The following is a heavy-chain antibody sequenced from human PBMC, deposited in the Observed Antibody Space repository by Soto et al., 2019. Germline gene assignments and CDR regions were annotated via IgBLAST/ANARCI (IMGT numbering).Heavy chain of an antibody. Sequence: ASVNVSCKASGYNFTSYAMPWVRQAPGERLEWIGSINAGNGNTKYSQKFQGRVTITRDTSASTAYMELSSLRSEDTAVYYCARLVDGRFDCWGKGNVITGSS. D-gene: IGHD2-15*01. V-gene: IGHV1-3*01. CDR1: GYNFTSYA. J-gene: IGHJ4*02. CDR3: ARLVDGRFDC. CDR2: INAGNGNT.